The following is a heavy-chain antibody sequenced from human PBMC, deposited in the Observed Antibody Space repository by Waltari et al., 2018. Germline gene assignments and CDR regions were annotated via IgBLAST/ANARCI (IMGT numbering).Heavy chain of an antibody. J-gene: IGHJ4*02. CDR2: ISAYNGNT. D-gene: IGHD6-13*01. CDR1: GFILSNYG. V-gene: IGHV1-18*01. Sequence: LQRVQSGAEVKRPGATVTVSCTGSGFILSNYGITWVRQAPGQGLEWMGWISAYNGNTNYEQKFQGRVTMTTDTSTSTAYMELRSLRSDDTAVYYCARDDVDSSSFGGFWGQGTLVTVSS. CDR3: ARDDVDSSSFGGF.